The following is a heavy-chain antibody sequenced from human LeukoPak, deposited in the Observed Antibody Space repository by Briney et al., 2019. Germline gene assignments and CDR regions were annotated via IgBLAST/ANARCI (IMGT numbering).Heavy chain of an antibody. V-gene: IGHV4-34*01. CDR2: INHSGST. J-gene: IGHJ4*02. D-gene: IGHD3-22*01. CDR1: GGSFSGYY. Sequence: SETLSLTCAVYGGSFSGYYWSWIRQPPGKGLEWIGEINHSGSTNYNPSLKSRVTISVDTSKNQFSLKLSSVTAADTAVYYCARGPRSGYGLDYWGQGTLVTVSS. CDR3: ARGPRSGYGLDY.